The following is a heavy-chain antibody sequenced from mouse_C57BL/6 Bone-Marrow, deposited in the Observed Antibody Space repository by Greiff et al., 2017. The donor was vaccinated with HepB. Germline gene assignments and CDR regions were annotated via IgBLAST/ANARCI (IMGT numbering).Heavy chain of an antibody. CDR3: TITPVVDY. D-gene: IGHD1-1*01. Sequence: DVKLQQSGAELVRPGASVKLSCTASGFNIKDDYMHWVKQRPEQGLEWIGWIDPANGDTEYASKFQGKATITADTSSNTAYLQLSSLTSEDTAVYYCTITPVVDYWGQGTTLTVSS. CDR1: GFNIKDDY. J-gene: IGHJ2*01. CDR2: IDPANGDT. V-gene: IGHV14-4*01.